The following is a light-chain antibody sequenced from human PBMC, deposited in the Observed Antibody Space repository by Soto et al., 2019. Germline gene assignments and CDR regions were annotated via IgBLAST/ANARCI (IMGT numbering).Light chain of an antibody. CDR1: QVISTS. J-gene: IGKJ5*01. CDR2: AAS. CDR3: QQLSDSPIT. V-gene: IGKV1-9*01. Sequence: ILTFRASQVISTSLAWYQVKPGKAPKLLIYAASTLESGVPSRFSATVSGTEFSLTITSLQPEDFATYYCQQLSDSPITFGQGTRLEIK.